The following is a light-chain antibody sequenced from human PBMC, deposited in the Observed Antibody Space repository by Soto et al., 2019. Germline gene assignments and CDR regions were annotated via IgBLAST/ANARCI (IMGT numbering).Light chain of an antibody. V-gene: IGKV2-28*01. CDR2: LGS. CDR1: QSLLHSNGYNY. CDR3: MQPLQSWT. J-gene: IGKJ1*01. Sequence: DIVMTQSPLSLPVTPGEPASISCRSSQSLLHSNGYNYVDWYLQKPGQSPQLLIYLGSNRASGVPDRFSGRGSGTDFTLKISRVEAEDVGVYYCMQPLQSWTFGQGTKVDIK.